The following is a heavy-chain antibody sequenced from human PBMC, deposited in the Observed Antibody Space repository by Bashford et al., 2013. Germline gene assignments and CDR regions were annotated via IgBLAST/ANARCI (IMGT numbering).Heavy chain of an antibody. J-gene: IGHJ6*02. CDR1: GFIFSSYA. CDR3: ARDGLDTSALDV. V-gene: IGHV3-23*01. Sequence: GSLRLSCAASGFIFSSYAMSWVRQVPGKGLEWVSTIRGSGERTFYADSVKGRFSISRDNSKNTLYLEMNSLRVDDTAVYYCARDGLDTSALDVWGPGTTVTVSS. CDR2: IRGSGERT. D-gene: IGHD5-18*01.